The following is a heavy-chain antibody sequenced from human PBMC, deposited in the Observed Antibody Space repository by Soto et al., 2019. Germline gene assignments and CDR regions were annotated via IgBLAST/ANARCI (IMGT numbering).Heavy chain of an antibody. CDR2: LDPEDGET. Sequence: DSVKVSCKVSGYTLTELSMHWVRQAPGKGLEWMGGLDPEDGETIYAQKFQVRVTMTEDTSTDTAYMELSSLRSEDTAVYYCATLGDTIFGVASDYLGQGTLVTVSS. CDR3: ATLGDTIFGVASDY. V-gene: IGHV1-24*01. CDR1: GYTLTELS. J-gene: IGHJ4*02. D-gene: IGHD3-3*01.